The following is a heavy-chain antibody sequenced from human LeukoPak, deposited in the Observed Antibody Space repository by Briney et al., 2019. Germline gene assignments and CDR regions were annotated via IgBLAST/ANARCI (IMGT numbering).Heavy chain of an antibody. CDR1: GGTFSSYA. CDR2: IIPIFGTA. CDR3: ARGSIITIFGVVITYYYYYMDV. D-gene: IGHD3-3*01. V-gene: IGHV1-69*13. J-gene: IGHJ6*03. Sequence: ASVKVSCKAPGGTFSSYAISWVRQAPGQGLEWMGGIIPIFGTANYAQKFQGRVTITADESTSTAYMELSSLRSEDTAVYYCARGSIITIFGVVITYYYYYMDVWGKGTTATVSS.